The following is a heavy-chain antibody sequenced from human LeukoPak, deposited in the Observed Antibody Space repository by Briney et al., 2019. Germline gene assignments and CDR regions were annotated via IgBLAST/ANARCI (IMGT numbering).Heavy chain of an antibody. Sequence: GASVKVSCKASGYTFTSYGISWVRQAPGQGLEWMGWISAYNGNTNYAQKLQGRVTMTTDTSTSTAYMELRSLRSNDTAVYYCASAVYDFWSGQYWFDPWGQGTLVTVSS. D-gene: IGHD3-3*01. CDR2: ISAYNGNT. CDR1: GYTFTSYG. J-gene: IGHJ5*02. CDR3: ASAVYDFWSGQYWFDP. V-gene: IGHV1-18*01.